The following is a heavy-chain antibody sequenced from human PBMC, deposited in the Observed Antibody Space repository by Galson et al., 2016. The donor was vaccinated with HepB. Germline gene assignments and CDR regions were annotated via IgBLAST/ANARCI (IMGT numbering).Heavy chain of an antibody. CDR2: ISGYNANT. CDR3: ARDNLSYYYDSSGYFDY. V-gene: IGHV1-18*04. J-gene: IGHJ4*02. Sequence: SVKVSCKASGYTFTSYAINWVRQAPGQGLEWMGSISGYNANTTYTPRFQDRVTMTRDKATSTVHMELSSLRSEDTAVYYCARDNLSYYYDSSGYFDYWGQGTLVTVSS. D-gene: IGHD3-22*01. CDR1: GYTFTSYA.